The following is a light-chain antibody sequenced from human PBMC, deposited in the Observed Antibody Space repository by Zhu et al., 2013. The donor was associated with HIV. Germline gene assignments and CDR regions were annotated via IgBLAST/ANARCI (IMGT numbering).Light chain of an antibody. J-gene: IGKJ1*01. V-gene: IGKV1-6*01. CDR3: LQDYNYPRT. CDR1: QGIRND. Sequence: AIQMTQSPPSLSASVGDRVTITCRASQGIRNDLGWYQQKPGKAPKLLIYAYIQFTKWGPIKGSAAVDLAQISLSPFSSLQPEDFATYYCLQDYNYPRTFGQGTKVEIK. CDR2: AYI.